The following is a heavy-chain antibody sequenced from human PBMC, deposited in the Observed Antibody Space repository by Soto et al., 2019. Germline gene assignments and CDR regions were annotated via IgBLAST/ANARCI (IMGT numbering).Heavy chain of an antibody. V-gene: IGHV3-73*01. D-gene: IGHD3-10*01. Sequence: GGALRLSCAACGFIFKNSSIYWVRPASGKGLEWVGRIRDSASSYASAYAAAVKGRFTISRDDSSNTAYLQMNSLKTEDTAIYYCTRLISAPQDYWGQGTLVTVSS. J-gene: IGHJ4*02. CDR3: TRLISAPQDY. CDR1: GFIFKNSS. CDR2: IRDSASSYAS.